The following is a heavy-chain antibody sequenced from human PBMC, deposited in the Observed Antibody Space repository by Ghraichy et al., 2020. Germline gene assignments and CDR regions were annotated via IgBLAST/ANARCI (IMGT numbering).Heavy chain of an antibody. CDR3: SIIAMRTEVGVVDH. J-gene: IGHJ4*02. Sequence: GGSLRLSCAASGLTFSNAYMTWVRQAPGKALEWVGRIKSKSDGGTPDYAAPVKGRFTISRDDSESALYLQMDSLKGDDTGIYYCSIIAMRTEVGVVDHWGRGTKVPVSS. CDR1: GLTFSNAY. CDR2: IKSKSDGGTP. V-gene: IGHV3-15*01. D-gene: IGHD2-15*01.